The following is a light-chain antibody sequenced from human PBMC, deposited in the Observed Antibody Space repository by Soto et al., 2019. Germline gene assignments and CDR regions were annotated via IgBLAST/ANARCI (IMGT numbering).Light chain of an antibody. V-gene: IGKV3-15*01. CDR1: QSVSSN. J-gene: IGKJ1*01. CDR2: GAS. CDR3: QQYNNWPRWG. Sequence: EIVMTQSPATLSVSPGERATLSCRASQSVSSNLAWYQQKPGQAPRLLIYGASTRATGIPARFSGSGSGTDFTLTISSLQSEDFAVYYCQQYNNWPRWGFGQGTKVEIK.